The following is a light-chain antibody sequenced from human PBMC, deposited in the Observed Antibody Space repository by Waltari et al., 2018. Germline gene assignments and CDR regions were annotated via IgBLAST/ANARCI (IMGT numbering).Light chain of an antibody. Sequence: QSALSQPPSASGSPGQSVSISSTGTSSDGGGYNYVSWYQQHPGKAPKLMIYEVSKRPSGVPDRFSGSKSGNTASLTVSGLQAEDEADYYCSSYAGSNDYVFGTGTKVTVL. J-gene: IGLJ1*01. CDR2: EVS. V-gene: IGLV2-8*01. CDR3: SSYAGSNDYV. CDR1: SSDGGGYNY.